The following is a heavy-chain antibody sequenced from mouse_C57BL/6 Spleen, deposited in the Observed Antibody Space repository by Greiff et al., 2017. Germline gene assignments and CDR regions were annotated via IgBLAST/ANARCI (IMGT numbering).Heavy chain of an antibody. V-gene: IGHV1-69*01. CDR3: ARSHYGSSYFDY. D-gene: IGHD1-1*01. CDR2: IDPSDSYT. CDR1: GYTFTSYW. J-gene: IGHJ2*01. Sequence: QVQLQQPGAALVMPGASVKLSCKASGYTFTSYWMHWVKQRPGQGLEWIGEIDPSDSYTNYNQKFKGKSTLTVDKSSSTAYMQLSSLTSEDSAVYYCARSHYGSSYFDYWGQGTTLTVSS.